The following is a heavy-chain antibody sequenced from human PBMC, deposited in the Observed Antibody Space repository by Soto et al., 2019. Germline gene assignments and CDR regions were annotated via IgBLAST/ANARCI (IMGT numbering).Heavy chain of an antibody. V-gene: IGHV3-33*01. CDR3: ARELGSCPNHIYYGMDV. J-gene: IGHJ6*02. CDR2: IWYDGSRK. Sequence: GGSLRLSCAASGFIFSGYGIHWVRQAPGKGLDWVAVIWYDGSRKYYADSVKGRFTISRDNSKNTLYLQMNNLRAEDTAMYYCARELGSCPNHIYYGMDVWGQGTTVTVSS. D-gene: IGHD3-10*01. CDR1: GFIFSGYG.